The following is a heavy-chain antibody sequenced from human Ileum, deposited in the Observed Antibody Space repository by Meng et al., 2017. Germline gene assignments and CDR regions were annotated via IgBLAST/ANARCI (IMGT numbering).Heavy chain of an antibody. CDR3: AFRGVTGIVY. Sequence: GGSLRLSCAGSGITFNTYEMNWVRQAPGKGLEWVSYSSSAGTATYYADSVKGRFTISRDNANNSLFLQMNSLRAGDSAVYYCAFRGVTGIVYWGQGTLVTVSS. D-gene: IGHD6-19*01. CDR1: GITFNTYE. J-gene: IGHJ4*02. V-gene: IGHV3-48*03. CDR2: SSSAGTAT.